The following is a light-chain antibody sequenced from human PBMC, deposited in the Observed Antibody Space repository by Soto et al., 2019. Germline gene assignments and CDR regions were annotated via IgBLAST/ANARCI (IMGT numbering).Light chain of an antibody. Sequence: EIVLTQSPGTLSLSSGERATLSFRASQSISSTYFAWYQQKPGQAPRLLIYGASTRAIDIPARFSGSGSETEFTLTISSLQSEDFAVYYCQQYNKWPRTFGQGTKVDIK. CDR1: QSISSTY. CDR2: GAS. J-gene: IGKJ1*01. V-gene: IGKV3-15*01. CDR3: QQYNKWPRT.